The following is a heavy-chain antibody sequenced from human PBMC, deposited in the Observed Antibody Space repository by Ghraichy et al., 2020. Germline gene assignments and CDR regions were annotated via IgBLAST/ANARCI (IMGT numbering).Heavy chain of an antibody. CDR1: GFTFSTYN. CDR2: LSSRGTHI. Sequence: GGSLRLSCAASGFTFSTYNMNWVRQAPGKGLEWVSSLSSRGTHIYYADSVKGRFTMSRDNAKNSLYLQVNSLRAEDTAVYYCARDRPGFPGGPWDYWGQGTLVTVSS. J-gene: IGHJ4*02. D-gene: IGHD1-14*01. V-gene: IGHV3-21*01. CDR3: ARDRPGFPGGPWDY.